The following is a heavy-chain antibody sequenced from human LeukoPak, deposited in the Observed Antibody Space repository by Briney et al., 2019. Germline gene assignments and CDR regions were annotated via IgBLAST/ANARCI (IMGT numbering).Heavy chain of an antibody. D-gene: IGHD5-18*01. CDR2: VNHSGST. J-gene: IGHJ5*02. CDR1: GGSFSGYY. CDR3: AGSAADAQVDTAMVHKQNNWFDP. V-gene: IGHV4-34*01. Sequence: PSETLSLTCAVYGGSFSGYYWSWIRQPPGKGLEWIGEVNHSGSTNYNPSLKSRVTISVDTSKNQFSLKLSSVTAADTAVYYCAGSAADAQVDTAMVHKQNNWFDPWGQGTLVTVSS.